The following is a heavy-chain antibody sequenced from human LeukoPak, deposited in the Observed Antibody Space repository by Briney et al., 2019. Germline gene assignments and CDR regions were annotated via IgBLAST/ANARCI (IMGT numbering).Heavy chain of an antibody. J-gene: IGHJ4*02. D-gene: IGHD1-20*01. V-gene: IGHV6-1*01. Sequence: SLTLSLTCAISGDSVSSKSADWNWIRQSPSRGLEWLGRTYYRSKWYNDYAVSVKSRISISPDTSKNQFSLQLSSVTPEDTAVYYCARGKLTGVSGIHFVYWGQGSLVTVSS. CDR2: TYYRSKWYN. CDR1: GDSVSSKSAD. CDR3: ARGKLTGVSGIHFVY.